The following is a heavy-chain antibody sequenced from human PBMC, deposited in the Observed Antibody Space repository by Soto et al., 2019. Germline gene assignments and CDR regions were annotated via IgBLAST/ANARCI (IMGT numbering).Heavy chain of an antibody. J-gene: IGHJ3*02. CDR1: GGPFSSHY. Sequence: SGTLSLTCTVSGGPFSSHYWSWVRQPPGGGLEWLGYVYSNGITKYNPSLNGRVTMSVDTSKNEFSLILSSVTAADTAMYYCSRFDFCSGNDCFRPFDMWGQGIMVTVSS. V-gene: IGHV4-59*11. D-gene: IGHD3-3*01. CDR2: VYSNGIT. CDR3: SRFDFCSGNDCFRPFDM.